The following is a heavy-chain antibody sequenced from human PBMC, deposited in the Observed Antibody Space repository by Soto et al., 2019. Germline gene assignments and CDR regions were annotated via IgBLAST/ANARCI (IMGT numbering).Heavy chain of an antibody. CDR1: GGSISSYY. J-gene: IGHJ6*02. D-gene: IGHD3-3*01. Sequence: SETLSLTCTVSGGSISSYYWSWIRQPPGKGLEWIGYIYYSGSTNYNPSLKGRVTISVDTSKNQFSLKLSSVTAADTAVYYCARGYDFWGYYYYYGMDVWGQGTTVTVSS. V-gene: IGHV4-59*01. CDR2: IYYSGST. CDR3: ARGYDFWGYYYYYGMDV.